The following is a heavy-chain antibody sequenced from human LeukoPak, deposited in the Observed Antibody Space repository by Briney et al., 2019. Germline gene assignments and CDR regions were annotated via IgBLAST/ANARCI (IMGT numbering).Heavy chain of an antibody. V-gene: IGHV1-18*01. D-gene: IGHD2-8*02. CDR1: GYSFTRYG. Sequence: GASVKVSCKASGYSFTRYGITWVRQAPGQGLEWMGWISAHYGHTNYAQKFQGRVTMTTDTSTGTAYMELRSLRSDDTAVYYCARDFYHGHCAGLSCFLLDYWGQGALVIVSS. J-gene: IGHJ4*02. CDR2: ISAHYGHT. CDR3: ARDFYHGHCAGLSCFLLDY.